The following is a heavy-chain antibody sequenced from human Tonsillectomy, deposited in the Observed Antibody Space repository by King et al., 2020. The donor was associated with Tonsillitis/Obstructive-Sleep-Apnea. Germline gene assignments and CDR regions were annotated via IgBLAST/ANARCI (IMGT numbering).Heavy chain of an antibody. CDR2: INHSGST. V-gene: IGHV4-34*01. J-gene: IGHJ6*03. D-gene: IGHD3-16*02. CDR1: GGSFSGYY. CDR3: ARVGGYPKFADYYYYMDV. Sequence: VQLQKWGAGLLKPSETLSLTCAVYGGSFSGYYWSWIRQPPGKGLEWIGEINHSGSTNYNPSLKSRVTISVDTSKNQFSLKLSSVTAADTAVYYCARVGGYPKFADYYYYMDVWGKGTTVTVSS.